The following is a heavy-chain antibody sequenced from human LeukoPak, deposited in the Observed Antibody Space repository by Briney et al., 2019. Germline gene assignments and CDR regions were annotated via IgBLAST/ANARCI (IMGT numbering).Heavy chain of an antibody. Sequence: HPGGSLRLSCAASGFTSSSYWRHWVRQPPGRGLGWVSRINGDGSSTSYADSVKGRFTISRDNAKNTLYLQMNSLRAEDTAVYYCARGVSYYYDSSGYYRDWGQGTLVTVSS. CDR3: ARGVSYYYDSSGYYRD. D-gene: IGHD3-22*01. J-gene: IGHJ4*02. V-gene: IGHV3-74*01. CDR1: GFTSSSYW. CDR2: INGDGSST.